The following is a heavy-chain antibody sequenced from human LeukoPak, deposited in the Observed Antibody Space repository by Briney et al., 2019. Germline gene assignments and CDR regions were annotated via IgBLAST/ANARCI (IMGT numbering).Heavy chain of an antibody. CDR3: TTKVIRGNSGDDYDD. J-gene: IGHJ4*02. Sequence: GGSLRLSCSASGFTFNRYPMHWVRQAPGKGLEWVALISSDGNDKLYGDSVRGRFTISRDDSKSTLYLQMNSLRAEDTAVYYCTTKVIRGNSGDDYDDWGQGTLVTVSS. V-gene: IGHV3-30*03. CDR1: GFTFNRYP. CDR2: ISSDGNDK. D-gene: IGHD5-12*01.